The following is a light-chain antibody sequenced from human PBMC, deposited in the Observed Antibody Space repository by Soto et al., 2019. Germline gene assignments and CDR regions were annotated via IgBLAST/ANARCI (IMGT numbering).Light chain of an antibody. CDR3: SSFAGNNNLV. J-gene: IGLJ2*01. CDR1: SSDVGGYNY. V-gene: IGLV2-8*01. CDR2: EVS. Sequence: QSVLTQPPSASGSPGQSVTISCTGTSSDVGGYNYGSWYQQHPGKAPKLMISEVSKRPSGVPDRFSGSKSGNTASLTVSGLQAEDEADYYCSSFAGNNNLVFGGGTQLTVL.